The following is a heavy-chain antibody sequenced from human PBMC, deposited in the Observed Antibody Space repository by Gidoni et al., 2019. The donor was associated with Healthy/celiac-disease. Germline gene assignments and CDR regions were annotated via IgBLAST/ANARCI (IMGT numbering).Heavy chain of an antibody. CDR3: ARESPAYYSSSRNYYYGMDV. CDR2: IAYDGTNT. J-gene: IGHJ6*02. V-gene: IGHV3-30*04. D-gene: IGHD6-13*01. CDR1: GFTFISYA. Sequence: QVHRGESGARVVHPGGSLRHSCAASGFTFISYARHWVRQAAGKGLESVAVIAYDGTNTYYADSVKGRFTISRDNSTNTLYLQMNSLRAEDTAVYYCARESPAYYSSSRNYYYGMDVWGQGTTVTVSS.